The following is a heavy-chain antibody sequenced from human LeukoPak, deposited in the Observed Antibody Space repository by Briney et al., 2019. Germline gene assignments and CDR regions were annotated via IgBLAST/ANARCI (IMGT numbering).Heavy chain of an antibody. CDR3: ARGGTIFGVVILAPYYYGMDA. CDR1: GGTFSSYA. D-gene: IGHD3-3*01. Sequence: GASVKVSCKASGGTFSSYAISWVRQAPGQGLEWMGGIIPIFGTANYAQKFQGRVTITADESTSTAYMELSSLRSEDTAVYYCARGGTIFGVVILAPYYYGMDAWGQGTTVTVSS. J-gene: IGHJ6*02. CDR2: IIPIFGTA. V-gene: IGHV1-69*13.